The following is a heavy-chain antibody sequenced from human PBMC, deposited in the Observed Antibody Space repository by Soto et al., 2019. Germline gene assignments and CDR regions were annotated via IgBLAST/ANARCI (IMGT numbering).Heavy chain of an antibody. V-gene: IGHV3-48*01. CDR3: ARGEYNPDY. CDR1: GFTFSSYS. CDR2: ISSSSSTI. J-gene: IGHJ4*02. Sequence: EVQLVESGGGLVQPGGSLRLSCAASGFTFSSYSMNWVRQAPGKGLEWVSYISSSSSTIFYADSVKGRFTISRDNVKNSLYLQMNSLRAEDTAVYYCARGEYNPDYWGQGTLVTGST. D-gene: IGHD1-20*01.